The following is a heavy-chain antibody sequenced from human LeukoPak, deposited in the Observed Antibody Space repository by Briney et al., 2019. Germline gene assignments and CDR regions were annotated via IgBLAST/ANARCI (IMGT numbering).Heavy chain of an antibody. CDR1: GGSISSGGYS. J-gene: IGHJ4*02. D-gene: IGHD2-21*02. CDR2: IYHSGST. CDR3: ARSRGVTHFDY. V-gene: IGHV4-30-2*01. Sequence: SETLSLTCAVSGGSISSGGYSWSWIRQPPGKGLEWIGYIYHSGSTCYNPSLKSRVTISVDRSKNQFSLKLSSVTAADTAVYYCARSRGVTHFDYWGQGTLVTVSS.